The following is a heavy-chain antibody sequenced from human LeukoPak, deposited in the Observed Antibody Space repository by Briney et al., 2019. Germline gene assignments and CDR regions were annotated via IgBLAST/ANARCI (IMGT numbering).Heavy chain of an antibody. D-gene: IGHD4-17*01. CDR3: ARTADYGYFDY. Sequence: KPSETLSLTCTVSGGSISSFYWSWIRQPPGKGLEWVGYIYYIGTTNYNPSLKGRLTISVDTSKNQFSLRLNSVTAADTAVYYCARTADYGYFDYWGRGILVTVSS. V-gene: IGHV4-59*08. CDR2: IYYIGTT. J-gene: IGHJ4*02. CDR1: GGSISSFY.